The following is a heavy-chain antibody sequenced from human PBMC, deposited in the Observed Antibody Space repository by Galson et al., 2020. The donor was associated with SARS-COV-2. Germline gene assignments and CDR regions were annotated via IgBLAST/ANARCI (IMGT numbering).Heavy chain of an antibody. J-gene: IGHJ4*02. CDR1: GFTLRDYY. CDR2: ISTSGRSI. Sequence: GGSLRLSCVASGFTLRDYYMSWIRQAPGKGLEWVSYISTSGRSIYYADSVKGRFTISRDNAKNSVYLQMNSLRAEDTAVYYCARDPYYYETSGYYDYWGQGTLVTVSA. D-gene: IGHD3-22*01. CDR3: ARDPYYYETSGYYDY. V-gene: IGHV3-11*04.